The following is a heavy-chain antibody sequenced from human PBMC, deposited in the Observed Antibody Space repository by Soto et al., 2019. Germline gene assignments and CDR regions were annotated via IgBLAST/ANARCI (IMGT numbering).Heavy chain of an antibody. Sequence: GSCPTLVTPTQTFTLTCTFSGFSLSTSGMCVSWIRQPPGKALEWLALIDWDDDKYYSTSLKTRLTISKDTSTNQVVLTMTNMDPVDTATYYCARILVGAVAGIYYYYGMDVWGQGTTVTVAS. V-gene: IGHV2-70*01. CDR3: ARILVGAVAGIYYYYGMDV. D-gene: IGHD6-19*01. J-gene: IGHJ6*02. CDR2: IDWDDDK. CDR1: GFSLSTSGMC.